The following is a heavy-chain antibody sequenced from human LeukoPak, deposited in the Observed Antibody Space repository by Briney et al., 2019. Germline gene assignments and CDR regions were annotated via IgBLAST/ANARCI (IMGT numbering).Heavy chain of an antibody. CDR3: ARDRRLAHNWFDP. CDR1: GYTFTSYA. Sequence: ASVKVSCKASGYTFTSYAMHWVRQAPGQRLEWMGWINAGNGNTKYSQKFQGRVTITRDTSASTAYTELSSLRSEDTAVYYCARDRRLAHNWFDPWGQGTLVTVSS. D-gene: IGHD6-19*01. CDR2: INAGNGNT. J-gene: IGHJ5*02. V-gene: IGHV1-3*01.